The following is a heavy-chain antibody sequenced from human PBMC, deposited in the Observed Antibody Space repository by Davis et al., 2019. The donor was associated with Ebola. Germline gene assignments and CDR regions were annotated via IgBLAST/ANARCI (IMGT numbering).Heavy chain of an antibody. CDR2: ISNGGRT. CDR1: GGSVGSDY. V-gene: IGHV4-59*02. CDR3: ARGKVISPEGAKTVDY. D-gene: IGHD1-14*01. Sequence: SETLSLTCSVSGGSVGSDYWSWIRQSPGKGLEWIAFISNGGRTIYNPSLRGRVTISIDSSQNQFSLKLSSVTASDTAVYYCARGKVISPEGAKTVDYWGQGTLVSVSS. J-gene: IGHJ4*02.